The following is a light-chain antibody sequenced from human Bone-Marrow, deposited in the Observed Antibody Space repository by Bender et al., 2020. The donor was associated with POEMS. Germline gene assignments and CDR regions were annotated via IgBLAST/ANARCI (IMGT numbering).Light chain of an antibody. CDR1: SGDVGGYDY. CDR2: DVS. Sequence: QSALTQPASVSGSPGQSITISCTGTSGDVGGYDYVSWYQQHPGRAPKLIIYDVSSRPSGISTRFSGSKSGNTASLTISGLQGEEEADYYCSSYTSSSVVFGGGTKLTVL. CDR3: SSYTSSSVV. J-gene: IGLJ2*01. V-gene: IGLV2-14*03.